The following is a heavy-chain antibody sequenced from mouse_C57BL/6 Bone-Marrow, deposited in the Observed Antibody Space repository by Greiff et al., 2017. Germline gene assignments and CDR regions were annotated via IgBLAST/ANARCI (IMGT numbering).Heavy chain of an antibody. D-gene: IGHD2-4*01. CDR3: ARKGDYDYPWFAY. Sequence: QVHVKQSGPGLVQPSQSLSITCTVSGFSLTSYGVHWVRQSPGKGLEWLGVIWSGGSTDYNAAFISRLSISKDNSKSQVFFKMNSLQADDTAIYYCARKGDYDYPWFAYWGQGTLVTVSA. J-gene: IGHJ3*01. CDR1: GFSLTSYG. V-gene: IGHV2-2*01. CDR2: IWSGGST.